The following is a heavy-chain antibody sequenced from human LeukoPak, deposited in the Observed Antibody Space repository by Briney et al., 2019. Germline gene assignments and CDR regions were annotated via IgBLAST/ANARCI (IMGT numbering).Heavy chain of an antibody. Sequence: PGGSLKLSCAASGFTFSCSAMHWVRQASGKGLEWVGRIRSKANSYATAYAASVKGRFTISRDDSKNTAYLQMNSLKTEDTAVYYCTRISAAGTLDYWGQGTLVTVSS. J-gene: IGHJ4*02. V-gene: IGHV3-73*01. D-gene: IGHD6-13*01. CDR2: IRSKANSYAT. CDR1: GFTFSCSA. CDR3: TRISAAGTLDY.